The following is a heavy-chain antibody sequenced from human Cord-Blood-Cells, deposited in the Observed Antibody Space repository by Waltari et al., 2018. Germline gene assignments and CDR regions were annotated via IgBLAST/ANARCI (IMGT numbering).Heavy chain of an antibody. CDR1: GFTFSSYS. J-gene: IGHJ3*02. CDR2: SNSSSIDI. CDR3: ARAELGSFAFDI. D-gene: IGHD1-26*01. V-gene: IGHV3-21*01. Sequence: EVQLVESGGGLVKPGGSLRLSCAASGFTFSSYSMNWVRQAPGKGVEWVSCSNSSSIDIYDADSVKGRFTISRDNAKNSLYLQRNRLRAEDTAVYYCARAELGSFAFDIWGQGTMVTVSS.